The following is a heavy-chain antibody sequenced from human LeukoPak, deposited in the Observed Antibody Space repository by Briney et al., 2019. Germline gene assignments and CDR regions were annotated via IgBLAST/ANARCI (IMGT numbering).Heavy chain of an antibody. CDR1: GFTFTSFS. CDR2: INTVATYI. D-gene: IGHD3-22*01. CDR3: ARLRRNGDSGGFYYYYDY. J-gene: IGHJ4*02. V-gene: IGHV3-21*01. Sequence: GGSLRLSCAASGFTFTSFSFNWVRQAPGKGLECVSSINTVATYIYYADSVRGRFTISRDNAKNSVYLQMDSLRAEDTGVYYCARLRRNGDSGGFYYYYDYWGQGTLVTVSS.